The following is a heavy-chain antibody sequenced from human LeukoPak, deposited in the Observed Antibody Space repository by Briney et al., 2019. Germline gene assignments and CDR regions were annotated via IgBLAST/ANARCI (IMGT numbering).Heavy chain of an antibody. CDR2: ISYDESNK. D-gene: IGHD5-12*01. J-gene: IGHJ6*02. Sequence: GGSLRLSCAASGFTFSSYGMHWVRQAPGKGLEWVAVISYDESNKYYADSVKGRFTISRDNSKNTLYLQMNSLRAEDTAVYYCASSGYDTYYYYYYGMDVWGQGTTVTVSS. CDR1: GFTFSSYG. V-gene: IGHV3-30*03. CDR3: ASSGYDTYYYYYYGMDV.